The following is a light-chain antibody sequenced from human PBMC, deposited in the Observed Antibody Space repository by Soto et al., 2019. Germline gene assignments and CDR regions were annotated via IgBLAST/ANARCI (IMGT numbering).Light chain of an antibody. CDR3: QHRSNWPPT. CDR2: VAS. Sequence: EIVLTQSPGTLSLSPGEGATLSCRASQSVSSTYLAWYQQKPGQAPRLLIYVASSRATGIPDRFSGGGSGTEFTLTISRLEPEDFAVYYCQHRSNWPPTFGQGTRLEIK. V-gene: IGKV3D-20*02. J-gene: IGKJ5*01. CDR1: QSVSSTY.